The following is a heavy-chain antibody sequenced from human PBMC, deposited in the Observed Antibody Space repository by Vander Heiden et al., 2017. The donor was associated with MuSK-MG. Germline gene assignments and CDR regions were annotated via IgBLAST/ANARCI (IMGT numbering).Heavy chain of an antibody. Sequence: EVQLLESGGGLVQPGGSLRLSCAASGFTFSSYAMSWVRQAPGKGLEWVSAISASGGSTYYADAVKGRFTISRDNTKNTLYLQMNSMRAEDTAVYYCAKATRFGECLDYWGQGTMVTVYS. CDR3: AKATRFGECLDY. J-gene: IGHJ4*02. CDR1: GFTFSSYA. V-gene: IGHV3-23*01. CDR2: ISASGGST. D-gene: IGHD3-10*01.